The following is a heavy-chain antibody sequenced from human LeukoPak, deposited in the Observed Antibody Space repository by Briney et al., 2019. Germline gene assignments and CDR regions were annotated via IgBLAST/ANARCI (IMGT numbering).Heavy chain of an antibody. D-gene: IGHD4-23*01. Sequence: SETLSLTCAVSGYSISSGYYWGWIRQPPGKGLEWIGNIYHGGSTCYNPSLKSRVTISVDTSKNQFSLKLSSVTAADTAVYYCAGEVLGGNDDYAAVDYWGHGTLVTVSS. J-gene: IGHJ4*01. CDR3: AGEVLGGNDDYAAVDY. CDR1: GYSISSGYY. V-gene: IGHV4-38-2*02. CDR2: IYHGGST.